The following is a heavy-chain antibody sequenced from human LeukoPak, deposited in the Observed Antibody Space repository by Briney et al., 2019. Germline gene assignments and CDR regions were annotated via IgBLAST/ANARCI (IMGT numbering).Heavy chain of an antibody. CDR2: IYAAGNT. Sequence: GGSLRLSCAPSGVTLSSDYMSWVRHAPREGLEWVSVIYAAGNTYYAASVGDRFTLSRHNSNNTLHHQMNRVRVEHTAMYFCATAHGPLGFDYGGEGTLVTVS. CDR3: ATAHGPLGFDY. D-gene: IGHD5-24*01. CDR1: GVTLSSDY. V-gene: IGHV3-53*04. J-gene: IGHJ4*02.